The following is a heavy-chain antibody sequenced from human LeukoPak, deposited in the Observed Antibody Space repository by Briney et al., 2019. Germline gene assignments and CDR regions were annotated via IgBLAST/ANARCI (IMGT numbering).Heavy chain of an antibody. D-gene: IGHD6-13*01. CDR3: ARGQQLVKTD. CDR2: VWYDGSIK. Sequence: GGSLRLSCAASGFNFSTYGMHWVRQAPGKGLEWVAVVWYDGSIKNYADSVKGRFTISRDNSKNTVYLQMDSLRAEDTALYYCARGQQLVKTDWGQGTLDTVSS. CDR1: GFNFSTYG. V-gene: IGHV3-33*01. J-gene: IGHJ4*02.